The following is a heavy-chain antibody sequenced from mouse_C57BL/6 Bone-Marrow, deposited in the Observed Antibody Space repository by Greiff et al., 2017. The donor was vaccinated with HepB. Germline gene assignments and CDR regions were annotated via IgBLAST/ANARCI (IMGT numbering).Heavy chain of an antibody. CDR3: ARHGLGQGYFDY. J-gene: IGHJ2*01. CDR2: IWSDGST. D-gene: IGHD3-3*01. Sequence: VKLMESGPGLVAPSQSLSITCTVSGFSLTSYGVHWVRQPPGKGLEWLVVIWSDGSTTYNSALKSRLSISKDNSKSQVFLKMNSLQTDDTAMYYCARHGLGQGYFDYWGQGTTLTVSS. CDR1: GFSLTSYG. V-gene: IGHV2-6-1*01.